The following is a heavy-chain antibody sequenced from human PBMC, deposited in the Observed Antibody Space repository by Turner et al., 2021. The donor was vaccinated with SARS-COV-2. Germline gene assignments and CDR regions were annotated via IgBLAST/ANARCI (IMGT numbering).Heavy chain of an antibody. CDR3: ATGYAYCGGDCSIDY. J-gene: IGHJ4*02. CDR1: GYTLIELS. D-gene: IGHD2-21*02. Sequence: QVQLVQSGAEVKKPGASVKVSCKVSGYTLIELSMHWVRQAPGKGLEWMGGFDPEDGETIYAQKFQGRVTMTEYTSTDTAYMELSSLRSEDTSVYYCATGYAYCGGDCSIDYWGQGTLVTVSS. V-gene: IGHV1-24*01. CDR2: FDPEDGET.